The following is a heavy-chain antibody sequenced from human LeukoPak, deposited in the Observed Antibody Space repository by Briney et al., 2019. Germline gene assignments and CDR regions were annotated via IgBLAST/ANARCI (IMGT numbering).Heavy chain of an antibody. Sequence: TGGSLRLSCAASGFTFSTYSMNWVRQAPGKGLEWVSSISSTTTYIYYADSLKGRFTISRDNAKNSLYLQMNSLRAEDTALYYCAREDTFDFWGQGTMVTVSS. CDR2: ISSTTTYI. J-gene: IGHJ3*01. CDR3: AREDTFDF. CDR1: GFTFSTYS. V-gene: IGHV3-21*01.